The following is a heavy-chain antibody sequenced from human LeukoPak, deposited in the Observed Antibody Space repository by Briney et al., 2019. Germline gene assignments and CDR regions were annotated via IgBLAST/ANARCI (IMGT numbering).Heavy chain of an antibody. CDR2: IYPGDSDT. J-gene: IGHJ3*02. CDR3: ASPSHYYDSSGYWADAFDI. Sequence: GESLKISCKGSGYSFTSYWIGWVRQMPGKGLEWRGIIYPGDSDTRYSPSFQGQVTISADKSISTAYLQWSSLKASDTAMYYCASPSHYYDSSGYWADAFDIWGQGTMVTVSS. D-gene: IGHD3-22*01. V-gene: IGHV5-51*01. CDR1: GYSFTSYW.